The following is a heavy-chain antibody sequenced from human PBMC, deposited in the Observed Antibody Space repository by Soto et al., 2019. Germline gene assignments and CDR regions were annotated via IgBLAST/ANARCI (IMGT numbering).Heavy chain of an antibody. V-gene: IGHV2-26*01. J-gene: IGHJ4*02. CDR2: IFSNDEK. Sequence: SGPTLVNPTETLTLTCTVSGFSLSNARMGVSWIRQPPGKALEWLAHIFSNDEKSYSTSLKSRLTISKDTSKSQVVLTMANMDPVDTATYYCARRTDGYNYDYWGQGTLVTVSS. D-gene: IGHD5-12*01. CDR3: ARRTDGYNYDY. CDR1: GFSLSNARMG.